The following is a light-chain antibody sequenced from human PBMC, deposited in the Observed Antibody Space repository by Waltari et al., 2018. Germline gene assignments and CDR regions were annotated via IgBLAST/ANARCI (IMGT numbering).Light chain of an antibody. Sequence: DIQMTQSPSSLSASVGDTVTITCRASHNINIYLNWYQQKPGRAPKLLIHGASSLHTGVPSRFSGSGPGTDFTLTISSLQPEDFATYYCQQGYSTRFTFGPGTIVDMK. V-gene: IGKV1-39*01. CDR3: QQGYSTRFT. J-gene: IGKJ3*01. CDR2: GAS. CDR1: HNINIY.